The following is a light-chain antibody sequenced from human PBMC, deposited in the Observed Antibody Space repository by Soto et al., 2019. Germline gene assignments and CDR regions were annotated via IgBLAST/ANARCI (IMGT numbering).Light chain of an antibody. CDR3: QQYYSYPRT. V-gene: IGKV1-8*01. CDR1: QGISSY. Sequence: AIRMTQSPSPFSASTGDRVTITCRASQGISSYLAWYQQKPGKAPKLLIYAASTLQSGVPSRFSGSGSGTDFTLTISCLQSEDFATYYCQQYYSYPRTFGQGTKVDIK. J-gene: IGKJ1*01. CDR2: AAS.